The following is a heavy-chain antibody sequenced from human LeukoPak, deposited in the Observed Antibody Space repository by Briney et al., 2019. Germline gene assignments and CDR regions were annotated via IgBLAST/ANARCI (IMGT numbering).Heavy chain of an antibody. CDR1: GFTFSSYA. J-gene: IGHJ4*02. Sequence: GGSLRLSCAASGFTFSSYAMSWVRQAPGKGLEWVSAISNSGFSTYYADSVKGRFTISRDNAKNSLYLQMNSLRAEDTALYYCARASLYDNSAYYLDYWGQGTLVTVSS. D-gene: IGHD3-22*01. V-gene: IGHV3-23*01. CDR2: ISNSGFST. CDR3: ARASLYDNSAYYLDY.